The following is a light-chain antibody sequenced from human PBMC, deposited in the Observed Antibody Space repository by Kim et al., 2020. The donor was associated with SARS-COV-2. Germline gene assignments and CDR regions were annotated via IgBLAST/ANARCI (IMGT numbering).Light chain of an antibody. V-gene: IGKV1-8*01. J-gene: IGKJ3*01. Sequence: ANTGDRVTISCRAGQDSASYLAWFQQKPGKAPKILIYAASTLQSGVPSRFSGSGSGTDFTLTVTFLQSEDFATYYCQQYYSFPRTFGPGTKVDIK. CDR1: QDSASY. CDR3: QQYYSFPRT. CDR2: AAS.